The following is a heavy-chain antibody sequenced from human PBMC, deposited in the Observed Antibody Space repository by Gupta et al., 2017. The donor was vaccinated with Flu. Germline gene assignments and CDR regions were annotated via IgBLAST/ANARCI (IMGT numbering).Heavy chain of an antibody. J-gene: IGHJ4*02. CDR3: ARDQGYCTNGGVPISGSCPFDY. CDR2: IIPIFGTA. D-gene: IGHD2-8*01. V-gene: IGHV1-69*01. Sequence: WMGGIIPIFGTANYAQKFQGRVTITADESTSTAYMELSSLRSEDTAVYYCARDQGYCTNGGVPISGSCPFDYWGQGTLVTVSS.